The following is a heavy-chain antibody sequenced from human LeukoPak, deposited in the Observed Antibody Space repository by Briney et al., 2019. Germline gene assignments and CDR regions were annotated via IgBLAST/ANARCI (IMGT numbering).Heavy chain of an antibody. CDR1: GYTFTGYS. CDR3: ARDRTPNRGGTYYYYFDY. J-gene: IGHJ4*02. V-gene: IGHV1-2*02. Sequence: ASVKVSCKASGYTFTGYSMHWVRQAPGQGLEGMGCINPNSGGTDYAQKFQGRATMTRDTSISKAYMELSRLRSDDTAVYYCARDRTPNRGGTYYYYFDYWGQGTLVTVSS. D-gene: IGHD3-10*01. CDR2: INPNSGGT.